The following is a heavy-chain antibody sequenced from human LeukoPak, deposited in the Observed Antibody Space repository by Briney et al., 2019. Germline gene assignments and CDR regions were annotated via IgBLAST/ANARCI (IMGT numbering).Heavy chain of an antibody. J-gene: IGHJ6*02. Sequence: SETLSLTCAVYGGSFSGYYWSWIRQPPGKGLEWIGEINHSGSTNYNPSLKSRVTISVDTSKNQFSLKLSSVTAADTAVYYCARDPVVGGFNYYYYYGMDVWGQGTTVTVSS. V-gene: IGHV4-34*01. CDR3: ARDPVVGGFNYYYYYGMDV. CDR2: INHSGST. D-gene: IGHD1-26*01. CDR1: GGSFSGYY.